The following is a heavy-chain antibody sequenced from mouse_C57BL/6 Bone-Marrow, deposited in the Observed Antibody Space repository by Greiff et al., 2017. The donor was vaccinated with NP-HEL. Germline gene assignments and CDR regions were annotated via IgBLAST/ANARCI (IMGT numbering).Heavy chain of an antibody. CDR1: GYTFTDYY. J-gene: IGHJ2*01. V-gene: IGHV1-76*01. CDR2: IYPGSGTT. CDR3: SRDDY. Sequence: VQLQQSGAELVRPGASVKLSCTASGYTFTDYYINWVKQRPGQGLEWIARIYPGSGTTYYTEKFKGKATLTADKSSNTFFMQLSSLTSEDSAVYFCSRDDYWGRGTTLTVSA.